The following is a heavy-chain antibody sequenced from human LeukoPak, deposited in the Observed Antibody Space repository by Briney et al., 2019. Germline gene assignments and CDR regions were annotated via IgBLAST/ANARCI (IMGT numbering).Heavy chain of an antibody. D-gene: IGHD5-24*01. CDR2: ISAYNGNT. CDR1: GYTFTSYG. CDR3: ARARRGVEMATIFDY. J-gene: IGHJ4*02. Sequence: ASVTVSCKTSGYTFTSYGISWVRQAPGQGLEWMGWISAYNGNTKYAQILQGRVTMTTDTSTSTAYMELRSLRSDDTAIYYCARARRGVEMATIFDYWGQETLVTVSS. V-gene: IGHV1-18*01.